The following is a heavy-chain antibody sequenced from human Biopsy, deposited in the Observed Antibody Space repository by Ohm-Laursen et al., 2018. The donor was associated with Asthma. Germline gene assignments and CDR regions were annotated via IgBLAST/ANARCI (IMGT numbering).Heavy chain of an antibody. V-gene: IGHV1-69*13. CDR3: ARGYSGSDRIVYYYSGLEV. Sequence: VKISCKASGDSFSNYAISWVRQAPGQGLEWMGGLIPVLGTPDHAQMFEGRVTITADESTSTAYMELSSPSSEDTAVYYCARGYSGSDRIVYYYSGLEVWGQGTTVTVSS. D-gene: IGHD5-12*01. CDR2: LIPVLGTP. CDR1: GDSFSNYA. J-gene: IGHJ6*02.